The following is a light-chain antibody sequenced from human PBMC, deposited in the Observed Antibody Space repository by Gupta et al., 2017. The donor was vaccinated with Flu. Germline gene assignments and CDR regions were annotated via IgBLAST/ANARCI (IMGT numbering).Light chain of an antibody. J-gene: IGKJ1*01. CDR1: QSISTY. CDR3: QQSYSIPVT. Sequence: DIQMTQSPSSLSASVGDRVTITCRASQSISTYLSWYQQKPGKAPNLLIYAASTLRSGVPSGFSGSGSGTDFTLTISRLHPEDFATYYCQQSYSIPVTFGQGTKVEIK. CDR2: AAS. V-gene: IGKV1-39*01.